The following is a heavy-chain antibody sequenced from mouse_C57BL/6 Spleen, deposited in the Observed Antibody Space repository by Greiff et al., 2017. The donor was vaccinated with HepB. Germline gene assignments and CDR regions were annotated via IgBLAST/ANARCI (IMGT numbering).Heavy chain of an antibody. V-gene: IGHV1-69*01. Sequence: VQLQQPGAELVMPGASVKLSCKASGYTFTSYWMHWVKQRPGQGLEWIGEIDPSDSYTNYNQKFKGKSTLTVDKSSSTAYMQLSSLTSEDSAVYYCARRGGSFDYWCQGTTLTVSS. J-gene: IGHJ2*01. CDR3: ARRGGSFDY. CDR2: IDPSDSYT. CDR1: GYTFTSYW.